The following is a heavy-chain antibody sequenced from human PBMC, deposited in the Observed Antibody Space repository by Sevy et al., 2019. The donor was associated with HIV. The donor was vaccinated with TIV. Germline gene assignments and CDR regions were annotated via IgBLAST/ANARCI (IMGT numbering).Heavy chain of an antibody. V-gene: IGHV3-48*01. D-gene: IGHD6-6*01. Sequence: GGSLRLSCAASGFTFSSYSMNWVRQAPGKGLEWVSYISSSSSTIYYADSVKGRFTISRENAKNSLYLQMNSLRAEDTAVYYCARGGSSSSEDDYYYYGMDVWGQGTTVTVSS. CDR1: GFTFSSYS. CDR3: ARGGSSSSEDDYYYYGMDV. CDR2: ISSSSSTI. J-gene: IGHJ6*02.